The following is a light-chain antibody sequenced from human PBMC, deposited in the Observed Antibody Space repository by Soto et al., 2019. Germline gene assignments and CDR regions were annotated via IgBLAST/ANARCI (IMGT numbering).Light chain of an antibody. CDR2: GAS. Sequence: EIVLTQSPGTLSLSPGERATLSCRASQSVSNSYLAWYQQKPGQAPRPLISGASRRATGVPDRFSGSGSVTDFTLTISRLEPEDFAVSYCQQYGSSPWTFGQGTKVEIK. J-gene: IGKJ1*01. CDR3: QQYGSSPWT. CDR1: QSVSNSY. V-gene: IGKV3-20*01.